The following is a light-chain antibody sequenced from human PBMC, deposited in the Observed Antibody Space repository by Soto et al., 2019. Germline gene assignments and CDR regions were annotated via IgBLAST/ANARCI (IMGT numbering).Light chain of an antibody. CDR1: QSISSY. CDR3: QQSYGTLHT. CDR2: AAS. V-gene: IGKV1-39*01. Sequence: DIQMTQSPSSLSASVGDIVTITCRASQSISSYLNWYQHQAGKAHKLLIYAASSLQSGVPSRFSGSGSVTDFTLPISSLQAEDFATYYCQQSYGTLHTFGPGTIVDLK. J-gene: IGKJ3*01.